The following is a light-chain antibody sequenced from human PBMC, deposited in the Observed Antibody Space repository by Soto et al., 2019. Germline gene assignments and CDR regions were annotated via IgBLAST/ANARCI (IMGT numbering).Light chain of an antibody. V-gene: IGLV1-44*01. J-gene: IGLJ3*02. CDR3: AAWDDSLKAML. CDR2: SNA. CDR1: GSNIGENA. Sequence: QSVLTQPPSASGTPGQTVSISCSGSGSNIGENAVNWYQHLPGTAPQLLIYSNALRPSGVPHRFSGFKSGTAGSLAISGLQSEDEAHYYCAAWDDSLKAMLFGGGTKLTVL.